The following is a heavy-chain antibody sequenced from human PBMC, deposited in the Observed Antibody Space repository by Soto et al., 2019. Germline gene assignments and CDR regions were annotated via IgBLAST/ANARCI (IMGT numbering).Heavy chain of an antibody. J-gene: IGHJ4*02. Sequence: QVQLVQSGAEVRKPGSSVKVSCKASGGTFSRHAISRVRQAPGQGLEWMGGIIPIFGTPNHAQKFQGRLTIIADEATSTVHMELSSLRSEDTAIYYCARGWGEDSSDYFYAYWGQGTLVIVSS. CDR3: ARGWGEDSSDYFYAY. CDR2: IIPIFGTP. V-gene: IGHV1-69*01. D-gene: IGHD3-22*01. CDR1: GGTFSRHA.